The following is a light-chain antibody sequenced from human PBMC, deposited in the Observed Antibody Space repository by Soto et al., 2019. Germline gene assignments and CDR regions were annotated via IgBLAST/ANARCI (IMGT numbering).Light chain of an antibody. V-gene: IGKV3-15*01. J-gene: IGKJ4*01. CDR2: GAS. Sequence: DIVMTQSPATLSVAPGERVTFSCRASQGVSRKLAWYQHKPGQAPRLLISGASTGATGIPARFSGSGSGTEFTLTISSLQSEDCAIYYCQQYHTLPITFGGGTKVEIK. CDR1: QGVSRK. CDR3: QQYHTLPIT.